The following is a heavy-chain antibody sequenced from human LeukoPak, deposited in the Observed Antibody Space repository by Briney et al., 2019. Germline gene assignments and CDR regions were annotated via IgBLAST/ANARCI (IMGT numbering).Heavy chain of an antibody. CDR3: ARDFCTGCNYYFYGMDV. D-gene: IGHD2-2*01. CDR2: ISRDSANI. CDR1: LYSFVEYV. Sequence: GRSLRLSCAAPLYSFVEYVIHWVRQAPRRSVERVSRISRDSANIGYAASVKGRFTISSDKAKNSLYLQMNSLTTEDTALYYCARDFCTGCNYYFYGMDVWGRGTTVTVSS. J-gene: IGHJ6*02. V-gene: IGHV3-9*01.